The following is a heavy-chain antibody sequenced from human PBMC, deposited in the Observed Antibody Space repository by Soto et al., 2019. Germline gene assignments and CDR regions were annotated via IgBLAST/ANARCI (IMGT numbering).Heavy chain of an antibody. CDR2: IIPIFGTA. CDR1: GGTFSSYA. V-gene: IGHV1-69*13. Sequence: ASVKVSCKASGGTFSSYAISWVRQAPGQGLEWMGGIIPIFGTANYAQKFQGRVTITADESTSTAYMELSSLRSEDTAVYYCARELWGSGWYAQIYYYYYGMDVWGQGTTVTVSS. D-gene: IGHD6-19*01. J-gene: IGHJ6*02. CDR3: ARELWGSGWYAQIYYYYYGMDV.